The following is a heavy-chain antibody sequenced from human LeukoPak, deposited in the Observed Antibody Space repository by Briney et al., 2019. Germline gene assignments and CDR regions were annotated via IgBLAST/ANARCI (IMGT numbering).Heavy chain of an antibody. J-gene: IGHJ5*02. D-gene: IGHD6-13*01. CDR2: VTGSAGGT. CDR3: AKGAAAGLVDWFDP. Sequence: GGSLRLSCAASGFTFSSYAMMWVRQAPGKGLEWVSTVTGSAGGTYYADSVKGRFTISRDNSKNTPYLIMSSLRAEDTAVYYCAKGAAAGLVDWFDPWGQGTLVAVSS. V-gene: IGHV3-23*01. CDR1: GFTFSSYA.